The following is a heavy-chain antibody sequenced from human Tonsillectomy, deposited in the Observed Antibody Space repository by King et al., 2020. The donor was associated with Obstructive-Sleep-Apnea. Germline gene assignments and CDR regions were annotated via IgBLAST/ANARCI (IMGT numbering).Heavy chain of an antibody. J-gene: IGHJ4*02. CDR3: ARSYYDTKDFDS. V-gene: IGHV4-31*03. CDR1: GGSINSGGYY. D-gene: IGHD3-22*01. Sequence: QVQLQESGPGLVKPSQTLSLTCTVSGGSINSGGYYWSWIRQHPGKGLEWIGYIYYSGTTYYNPSLKSRVTISVDTSKNQFSLKLSSVTAADPAVYYCARSYYDTKDFDSWGQGFLVTVSS. CDR2: IYYSGTT.